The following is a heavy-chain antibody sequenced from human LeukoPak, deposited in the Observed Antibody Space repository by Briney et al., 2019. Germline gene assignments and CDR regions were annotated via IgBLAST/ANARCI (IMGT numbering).Heavy chain of an antibody. CDR2: IYYSGST. D-gene: IGHD4-23*01. CDR1: GGPISSYY. Sequence: SETLSLTCTVSGGPISSYYWSWIRQPPGKGLEWIGYIYYSGSTNYNPSLKSRVTISVDTSKNQFSLKLSSVTAADTAVYYCARSYGGNSAFDYWGQGTLVTVSS. CDR3: ARSYGGNSAFDY. V-gene: IGHV4-59*01. J-gene: IGHJ4*02.